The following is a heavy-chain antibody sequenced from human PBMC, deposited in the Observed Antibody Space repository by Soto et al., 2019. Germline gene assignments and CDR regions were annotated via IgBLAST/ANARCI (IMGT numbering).Heavy chain of an antibody. D-gene: IGHD6-13*01. CDR3: ARGRMNSSSWYYYYGMDV. Sequence: EVQLVESGGGLVQPGGSLRLSCAASGFTFSSYTMHWVRQATGKGLEWVSAIGTAGDTYYPGSVKGRFTISRENAKNSLYLQMNSLRAEDTAVYYCARGRMNSSSWYYYYGMDVWGQGTTVTVSS. CDR1: GFTFSSYT. J-gene: IGHJ6*02. V-gene: IGHV3-13*01. CDR2: IGTAGDT.